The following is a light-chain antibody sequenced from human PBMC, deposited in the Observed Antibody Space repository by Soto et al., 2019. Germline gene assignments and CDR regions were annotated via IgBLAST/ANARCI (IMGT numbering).Light chain of an antibody. V-gene: IGKV2-30*01. CDR2: RVS. CDR3: MQGGHLPGT. CDR1: QSLVSSDGNIY. J-gene: IGKJ1*01. Sequence: DVVMTQSPLSLPVTLGQPASISCRSSQSLVSSDGNIYLSWFQQRPGQSPRRLIYRVSHRDSGVQDRVDGSGSGTYFTLKISKVEAEDVGDYRYMQGGHLPGTFGQGTKVEIK.